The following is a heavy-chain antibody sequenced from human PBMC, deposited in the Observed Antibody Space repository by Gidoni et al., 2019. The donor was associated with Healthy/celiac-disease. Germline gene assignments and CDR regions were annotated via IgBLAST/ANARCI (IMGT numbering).Heavy chain of an antibody. D-gene: IGHD2-21*02. CDR2: IIPIFGTA. J-gene: IGHJ6*02. V-gene: IGHV1-69*01. CDR1: GGTFSSYA. CDR3: ARDGGLAYCGGDCSDGMDV. Sequence: QVQLVQSGAEVKKPGSSVKVSCKASGGTFSSYAISWVRQAPGQGLEWMGGIIPIFGTANYAQKFQGRVTITADESTSTAYMELSSLRSEDTAVYYCARDGGLAYCGGDCSDGMDVWGQGTTVTVSS.